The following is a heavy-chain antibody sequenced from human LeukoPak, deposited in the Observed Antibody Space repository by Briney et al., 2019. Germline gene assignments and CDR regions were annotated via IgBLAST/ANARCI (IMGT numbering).Heavy chain of an antibody. CDR3: ARGEYSSSQSGYFDY. D-gene: IGHD6-6*01. V-gene: IGHV3-74*03. CDR1: GVTFSTSW. J-gene: IGHJ4*02. CDR2: INDDGTFT. Sequence: GGSLRLSCTASGVTFSTSWMHWVRQVPGKGLVWVSRINDDGTFTTYADSVKGRFTISRDNAKNTLFLQMDSLRVEDTAVYYCARGEYSSSQSGYFDYWGQGTLVTVSS.